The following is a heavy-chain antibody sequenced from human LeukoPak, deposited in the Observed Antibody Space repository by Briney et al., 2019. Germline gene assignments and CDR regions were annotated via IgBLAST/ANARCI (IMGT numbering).Heavy chain of an antibody. J-gene: IGHJ6*04. CDR3: AELGITMIGGV. Sequence: QTGGSLRLSCAASGFTFTNCGMNWVRQAPGKGLEWVSYISSSGSTIYYADSVKGRFTISRDNAKNSLYLQMNSLRAEDTAVYYCAELGITMIGGVWGKGTTVTISS. CDR1: GFTFTNCG. D-gene: IGHD3-10*02. V-gene: IGHV3-48*04. CDR2: ISSSGSTI.